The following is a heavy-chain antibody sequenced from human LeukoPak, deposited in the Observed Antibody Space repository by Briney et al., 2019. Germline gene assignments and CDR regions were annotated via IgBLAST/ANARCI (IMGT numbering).Heavy chain of an antibody. CDR3: IRDLYLAAASPDY. CDR2: MSTDSGGT. Sequence: ASVKVSCKASGCTFTAYNMHWVRQARCQGPEGVAWMSTDSGGTNYAQKFQGRVTMTRDTSNTTAYMQLPRLTSDDPAVYYCIRDLYLAAASPDYWGQGTLVTVSS. CDR1: GCTFTAYN. J-gene: IGHJ4*02. V-gene: IGHV1-2*02. D-gene: IGHD6-13*01.